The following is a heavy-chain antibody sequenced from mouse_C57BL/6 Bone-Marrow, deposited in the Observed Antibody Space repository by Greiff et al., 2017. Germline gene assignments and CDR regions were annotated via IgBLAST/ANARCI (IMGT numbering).Heavy chain of an antibody. CDR2: IDTENGDT. CDR3: TGYYDPCAY. J-gene: IGHJ3*01. D-gene: IGHD2-4*01. CDR1: GFNIKDDY. Sequence: VQLQQSGAELVRPGASVKLSCTASGFNIKDDYMHWVKQRPEQGLEWIGWIDTENGDTASASKFQGKATITADTSSNTAYRQRSSLASEDTAVYYSTGYYDPCAYWGQGTLVTVSA. V-gene: IGHV14-4*01.